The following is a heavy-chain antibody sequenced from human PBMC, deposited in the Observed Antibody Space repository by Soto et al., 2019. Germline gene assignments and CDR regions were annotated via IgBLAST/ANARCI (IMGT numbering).Heavy chain of an antibody. D-gene: IGHD2-21*01. V-gene: IGHV3-33*01. CDR1: GFTFSSYG. Sequence: GGSLRLSCAASGFTFSSYGMHWVRQAPGKGLEWVAVIWYDGSNKYYADSVKGRFTISRDNSKNTLYLQMNSLRAEDTAVYYCARDDVVAGDFDYWGQGTLVTVSS. J-gene: IGHJ4*02. CDR2: IWYDGSNK. CDR3: ARDDVVAGDFDY.